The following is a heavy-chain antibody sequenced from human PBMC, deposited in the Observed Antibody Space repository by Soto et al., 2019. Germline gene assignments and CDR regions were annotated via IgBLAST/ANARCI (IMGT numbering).Heavy chain of an antibody. D-gene: IGHD6-6*01. CDR1: GGSVSSTSYY. Sequence: SETLSLTCTVSGGSVSSTSYYWSWVRQPPGKGLEWIGHIFYSGSTNYNPSLKSRVTISVDRSKNQFSLKLSSVTAADTAVYFCAREWRSSLPDSWGRGTLVTVSS. CDR3: AREWRSSLPDS. CDR2: IFYSGST. J-gene: IGHJ4*02. V-gene: IGHV4-61*01.